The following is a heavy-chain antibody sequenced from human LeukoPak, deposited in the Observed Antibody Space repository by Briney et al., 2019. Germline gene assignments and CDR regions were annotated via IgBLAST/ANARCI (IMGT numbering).Heavy chain of an antibody. J-gene: IGHJ4*02. CDR2: INSDGSNT. V-gene: IGHV3-74*01. CDR1: GFTFSSYW. Sequence: GGSLRLSCAASGFTFSSYWMHWVRQGPGKGLVWVSRINSDGSNTIYADSVKGRFTISRDNAKNTLYLQMNSLRAEDTAVYYCAKDMGYTFGHAFDYWGQGTLVTVSS. D-gene: IGHD5-18*01. CDR3: AKDMGYTFGHAFDY.